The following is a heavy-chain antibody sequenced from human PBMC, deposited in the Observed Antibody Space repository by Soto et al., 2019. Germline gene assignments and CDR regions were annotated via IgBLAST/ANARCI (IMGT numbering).Heavy chain of an antibody. CDR2: ISYDGSNK. Sequence: VQLVESGGGLVQPWGSLRLSCAASRFTFSSYAMHWVRQAPGKGLEWVAVISYDGSNKYYADSVKGRFTISRDNSKNTLYLQMNSLRAEDTAVYYCARDPIAAAGTLDYWGQGTLVTVSS. CDR1: RFTFSSYA. D-gene: IGHD6-13*01. V-gene: IGHV3-30-3*01. J-gene: IGHJ4*02. CDR3: ARDPIAAAGTLDY.